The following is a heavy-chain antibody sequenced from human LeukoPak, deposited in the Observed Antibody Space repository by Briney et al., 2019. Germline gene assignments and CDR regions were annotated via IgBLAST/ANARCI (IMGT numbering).Heavy chain of an antibody. Sequence: VMSFCCASCYTFTSCYLHWVRRDPARGLEWMGIIIPSGGSTSYAQKSAGRVTMTSDTSASKAYMELSSLRCEDAAVYYCAREWCRWLQVRGAFDIWGQGTMVTVSS. J-gene: IGHJ3*02. CDR1: CYTFTSCY. V-gene: IGHV1-46*01. CDR2: IIPSGGST. CDR3: AREWCRWLQVRGAFDI. D-gene: IGHD5-24*01.